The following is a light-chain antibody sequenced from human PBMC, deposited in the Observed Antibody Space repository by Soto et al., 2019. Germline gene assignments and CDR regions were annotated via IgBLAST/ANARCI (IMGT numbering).Light chain of an antibody. CDR2: AAS. CDR1: QTISTY. J-gene: IGKJ4*01. V-gene: IGKV1-39*01. CDR3: HQSYATPLT. Sequence: DIQMTQSPYSLSASVGDTVTITCRASQTISTYLNWYQKKAGEAPELLIYAASNLQSGGPLRFTGSGSGTDFTLTILSLQPEDFATYYCHQSYATPLTFGGGTKVEIK.